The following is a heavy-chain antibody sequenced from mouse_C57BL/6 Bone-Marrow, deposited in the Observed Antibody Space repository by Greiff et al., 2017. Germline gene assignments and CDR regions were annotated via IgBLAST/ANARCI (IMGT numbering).Heavy chain of an antibody. J-gene: IGHJ1*03. V-gene: IGHV1-9*01. D-gene: IGHD1-1*01. CDR3: AIRTYYYGSSPPTAYFDV. CDR1: GYTFTGYW. CDR2: ILPGSGST. Sequence: QVQLQQSGAELMKPGASVKLSCKATGYTFTGYWIEWVKQRPGHGLEWIGEILPGSGSTNYNEKFKGKATFTADTSSNTAYMQLSSLTTEDSAIYYCAIRTYYYGSSPPTAYFDVWGTGTTVTVSS.